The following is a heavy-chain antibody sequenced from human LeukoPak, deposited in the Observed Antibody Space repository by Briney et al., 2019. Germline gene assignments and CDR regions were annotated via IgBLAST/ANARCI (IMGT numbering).Heavy chain of an antibody. Sequence: GASVKVSCKASGGTFSSYAISWVRQAPGQGLEWMGGIIPIFGTANYAQKFQGRVTITADESTSTAYMELSSLRSEDTAVYYCARDLGYCSSTSCYTPYYFDYWGQGTLVTASS. J-gene: IGHJ4*02. D-gene: IGHD2-2*02. CDR3: ARDLGYCSSTSCYTPYYFDY. CDR2: IIPIFGTA. V-gene: IGHV1-69*13. CDR1: GGTFSSYA.